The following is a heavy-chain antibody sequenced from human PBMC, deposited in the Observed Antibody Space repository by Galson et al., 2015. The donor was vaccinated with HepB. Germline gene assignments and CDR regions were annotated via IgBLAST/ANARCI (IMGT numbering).Heavy chain of an antibody. CDR3: ARGVAEWLFDY. V-gene: IGHV5-51*01. CDR1: GYSFSKYW. CDR2: IYPGDSDT. D-gene: IGHD5-12*01. Sequence: QSGAEVIKPGESLKISCKGSGYSFSKYWIGWVRQMPGKGLEWMGIIYPGDSDTRYRPPFQGQVTISADKSISTAYLQWSSLKASDTAMYYFARGVAEWLFDYWGQGTRVTVSS. J-gene: IGHJ4*02.